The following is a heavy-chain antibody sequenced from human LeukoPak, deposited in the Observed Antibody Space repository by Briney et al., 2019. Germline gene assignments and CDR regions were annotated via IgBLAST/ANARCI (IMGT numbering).Heavy chain of an antibody. CDR3: ARDTNPKRGYSYSQ. J-gene: IGHJ4*02. CDR1: GGTFSSYA. CDR2: IIPILGIA. V-gene: IGHV1-69*04. Sequence: SAKVSCKASGGTFSSYAISWVRQAPGQGLEWMGRIIPILGIANYAQKFQGRVTITADKSTSTAYMELGSLRSEDTAVYYCARDTNPKRGYSYSQWGQGTLVTVSS. D-gene: IGHD5-18*01.